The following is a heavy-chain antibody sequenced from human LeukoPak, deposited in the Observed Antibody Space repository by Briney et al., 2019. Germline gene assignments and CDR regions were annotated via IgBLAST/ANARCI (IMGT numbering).Heavy chain of an antibody. CDR1: GGSLSSYY. CDR3: ARRGVPAARGWFDP. V-gene: IGHV4-59*12. D-gene: IGHD2-2*01. Sequence: SETLSLTCTVSGGSLSSYYWSWIRQPPGKGLEWIGYIYYSGSTNYNPSLKSRVTISVDTSKNQFSLKLSSVTAADTAVYYCARRGVPAARGWFDPWGQGTLVTVSS. J-gene: IGHJ5*02. CDR2: IYYSGST.